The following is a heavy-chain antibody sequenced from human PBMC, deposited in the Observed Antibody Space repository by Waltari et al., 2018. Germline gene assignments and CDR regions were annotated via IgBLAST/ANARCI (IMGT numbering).Heavy chain of an antibody. V-gene: IGHV3-23*01. D-gene: IGHD3-16*01. CDR3: AKELGMTTGFDL. CDR2: IGLNDIST. J-gene: IGHJ4*02. Sequence: EMQLLESGGGLVKPGGSLSLSCGTSGSHFSRFPMTWVRQAPGKGLEWVSSIGLNDISTYYTHSVKGRFTISRDNFKDTLYLQMNRLTSEDTAIYYCAKELGMTTGFDLWGPGVLVTVSS. CDR1: GSHFSRFP.